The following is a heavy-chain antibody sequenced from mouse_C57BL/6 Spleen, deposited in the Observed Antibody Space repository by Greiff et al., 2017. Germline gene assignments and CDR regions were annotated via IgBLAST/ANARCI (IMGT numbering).Heavy chain of an antibody. CDR2: ISDGGSYT. J-gene: IGHJ4*01. V-gene: IGHV5-4*03. CDR3: ATGGGFPYYAMDY. Sequence: DVMLVESGGGLVKPGGSLKLSCAASGFTFSSYAMSWVRQTPEKRLEWVATISDGGSYTYYPDNVKGRFTISRDNAKNNLYLQMSQMRSEDTAMYYWATGGGFPYYAMDYWGQGTSGTVSS. CDR1: GFTFSSYA.